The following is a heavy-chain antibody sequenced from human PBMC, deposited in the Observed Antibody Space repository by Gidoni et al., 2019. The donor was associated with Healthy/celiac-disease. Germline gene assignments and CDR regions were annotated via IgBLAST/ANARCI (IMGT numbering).Heavy chain of an antibody. D-gene: IGHD6-13*01. V-gene: IGHV3-9*01. J-gene: IGHJ3*02. Sequence: EVQLVESGGGLVQPGRSLRLSCAASGFTFDDYAMHWVRQVPGKGLEWVSGISWNSGSIGYADSVKGRFTISRDNAKNSLYLQMNSLRAEDTALYYCAKTAADAFDIWGQGTMVTVSS. CDR1: GFTFDDYA. CDR3: AKTAADAFDI. CDR2: ISWNSGSI.